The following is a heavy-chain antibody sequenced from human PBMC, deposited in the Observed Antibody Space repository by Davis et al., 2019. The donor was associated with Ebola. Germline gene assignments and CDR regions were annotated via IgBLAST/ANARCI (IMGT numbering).Heavy chain of an antibody. CDR1: GFTFSSYA. V-gene: IGHV3-23*01. CDR2: ISGSGGST. D-gene: IGHD3-10*01. Sequence: GESLKISCAASGFTFSSYAMSWVRQAPGKGLEWVSAISGSGGSTYYADSVKGRFTISRDNSKNTLYLQMNSLRAEDTAVYYCAKDRDYYGSGSYYWGQGTLVTVSS. CDR3: AKDRDYYGSGSYY. J-gene: IGHJ4*02.